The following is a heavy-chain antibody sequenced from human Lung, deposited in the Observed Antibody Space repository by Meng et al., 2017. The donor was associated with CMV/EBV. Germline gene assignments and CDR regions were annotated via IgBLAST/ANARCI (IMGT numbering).Heavy chain of an antibody. CDR1: GCPISTYY. D-gene: IGHD3-10*01. Sequence: SXTXSPXFPPPGCPISTYYWSWTRQPPGKGLEWIGYIYYSGSTNYNPSLKSRVTMSVDTSKNQFSLNLHSVNAADTAVYYGARNEPTYYGSGTIRGMDVWXQGTTVTVSS. CDR3: ARNEPTYYGSGTIRGMDV. V-gene: IGHV4-59*01. J-gene: IGHJ6*02. CDR2: IYYSGST.